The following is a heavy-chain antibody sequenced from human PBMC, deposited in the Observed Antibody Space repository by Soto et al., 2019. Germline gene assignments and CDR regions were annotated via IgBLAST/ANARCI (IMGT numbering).Heavy chain of an antibody. CDR2: IYHTGHT. CDR1: NFSISSGYY. V-gene: IGHV4-38-2*02. CDR3: ARVLREFTLQGSLDFDF. D-gene: IGHD3-10*01. J-gene: IGHJ4*02. Sequence: PSETLSLTCIVSNFSISSGYYWGWIRQSPGKGLEWIATIYHTGHTYYNPSLKSRVTISVDTSENHFSLKLSSVTAADTAFYYCARVLREFTLQGSLDFDFWGQGTLVTVSS.